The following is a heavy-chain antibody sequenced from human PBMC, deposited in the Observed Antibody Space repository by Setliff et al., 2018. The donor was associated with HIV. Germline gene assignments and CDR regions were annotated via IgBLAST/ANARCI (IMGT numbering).Heavy chain of an antibody. V-gene: IGHV7-4-1*02. J-gene: IGHJ6*03. D-gene: IGHD2-2*01. CDR1: GYTFTSYA. Sequence: ASVKVSCKASGYTFTSYAMNWVRQAPGQGLEWMGWINTNTGNPTYAQGFTGRFVFSLDTSVSTAYLQISSLKAEDTAVYYCARLGQLPIYYYYMDVWGKGTTVTVSS. CDR3: ARLGQLPIYYYYMDV. CDR2: INTNTGNP.